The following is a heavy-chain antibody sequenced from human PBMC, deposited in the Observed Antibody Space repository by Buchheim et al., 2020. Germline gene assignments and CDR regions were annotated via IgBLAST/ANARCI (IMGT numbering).Heavy chain of an antibody. V-gene: IGHV1-69*01. Sequence: QLQLVQSGAEVKKPGSSVNVSCKASGCTFSSYGISWMRQAPGQGREWMGGIIPIFGTANSAQQFQGRVTINADESTSTAYLELSSLRSEDTAVYYCARENQRLYSATREDYYYGMDVWGQGTT. CDR3: ARENQRLYSATREDYYYGMDV. J-gene: IGHJ6*02. CDR2: IIPIFGTA. D-gene: IGHD2-2*02. CDR1: GCTFSSYG.